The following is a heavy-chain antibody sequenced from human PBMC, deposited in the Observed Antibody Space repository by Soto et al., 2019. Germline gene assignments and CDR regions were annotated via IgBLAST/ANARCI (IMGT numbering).Heavy chain of an antibody. CDR1: GYTFTSYY. V-gene: IGHV1-46*01. Sequence: QVQLVQSGAEVKKPGASVKVSCKASGYTFTSYYMHWVRQAPGQGLEWMGIINPSGGSTSYAQKFQGRVIMTRDTYTSTVYMELSSLRSEDTAVYYCARDLSGDAAYYYGMDVWGQGTTVTVSS. D-gene: IGHD4-17*01. J-gene: IGHJ6*02. CDR2: INPSGGST. CDR3: ARDLSGDAAYYYGMDV.